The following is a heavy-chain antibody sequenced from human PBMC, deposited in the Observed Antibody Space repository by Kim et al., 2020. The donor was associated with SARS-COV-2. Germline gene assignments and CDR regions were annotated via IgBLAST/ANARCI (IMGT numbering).Heavy chain of an antibody. V-gene: IGHV2-26*01. J-gene: IGHJ4*02. D-gene: IGHD4-17*01. Sequence: TTLKSRLTISKDTSKSQVVLTMTNIDPVDTATYYCARIPYGDYEEYYFDYWGQGTLVTVSS. CDR3: ARIPYGDYEEYYFDY.